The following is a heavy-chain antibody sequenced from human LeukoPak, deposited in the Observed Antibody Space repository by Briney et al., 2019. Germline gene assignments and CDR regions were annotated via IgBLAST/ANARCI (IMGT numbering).Heavy chain of an antibody. V-gene: IGHV1-8*01. Sequence: ASVKVSCKASGYTFTSYDINWVRQATGQGLEWMGWMNPNSGNTGYAQKFQGRVTMTRNTSISTAYMELSSLRSDDTAVYYCARNLVVPAARSRVGGYYMDVWGKGTTVTVSS. CDR3: ARNLVVPAARSRVGGYYMDV. CDR1: GYTFTSYD. CDR2: MNPNSGNT. D-gene: IGHD2-2*01. J-gene: IGHJ6*03.